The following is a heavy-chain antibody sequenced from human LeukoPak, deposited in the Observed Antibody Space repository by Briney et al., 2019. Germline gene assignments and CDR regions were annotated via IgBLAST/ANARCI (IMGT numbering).Heavy chain of an antibody. CDR1: GGSFSGYY. Sequence: LSLTCAVYGGSFSGYYWSWIRQAPGKGLEWVSYISSSGSTIYYADSVKGRFTISRDNAKNSLYLQMNSLRAEDTAVYYCARDAVTAIQGGFDYWGQGTLVTVSS. V-gene: IGHV3-11*01. CDR2: ISSSGSTI. D-gene: IGHD2-21*02. CDR3: ARDAVTAIQGGFDY. J-gene: IGHJ4*02.